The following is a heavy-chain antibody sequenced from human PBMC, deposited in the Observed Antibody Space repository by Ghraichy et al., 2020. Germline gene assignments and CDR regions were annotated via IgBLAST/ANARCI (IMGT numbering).Heavy chain of an antibody. CDR1: GGSVRSYY. D-gene: IGHD6-6*01. Sequence: SETLSLTCTVSGGSVRSYYWSWIRQPPGRGLEWIAYIYHTGSTNCNPSLKSRVSISLETSKNQFSLNLTSVTAADTVLYYCARGLRSSSSQGTTFDYWGQGTLVTVSS. J-gene: IGHJ4*02. CDR3: ARGLRSSSSQGTTFDY. V-gene: IGHV4-59*02. CDR2: IYHTGST.